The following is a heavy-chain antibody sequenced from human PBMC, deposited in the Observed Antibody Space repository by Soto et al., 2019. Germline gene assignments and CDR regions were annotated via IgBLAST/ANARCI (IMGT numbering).Heavy chain of an antibody. D-gene: IGHD3-10*01. Sequence: QEQLVESGGGVVQPGTSLRLSCTGSGFSFSTYAMYWVRQAPGKGLEWVAIISYDGSNAQYADSVKGRFTVARDNSKNTLYLQMHSLTAEDTAVYYCARDGGGFGELLLNSYDAFDLWGQGKLVTVSS. V-gene: IGHV3-30*04. CDR1: GFSFSTYA. J-gene: IGHJ3*01. CDR3: ARDGGGFGELLLNSYDAFDL. CDR2: ISYDGSNA.